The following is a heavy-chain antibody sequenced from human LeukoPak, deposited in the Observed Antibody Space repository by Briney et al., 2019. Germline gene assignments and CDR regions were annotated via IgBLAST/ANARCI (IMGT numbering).Heavy chain of an antibody. CDR3: AKDSGQWLVNGMDV. CDR1: GFTFSSYG. V-gene: IGHV3-30*18. CDR2: ISYDGSNK. D-gene: IGHD6-19*01. Sequence: GGSLRLSCAAFGFTFSSYGMHWVRQAPGKGLEWVAVISYDGSNKYYADSVKGRFTISRDNSKNTLYLQMNSLRAEDTAVYYCAKDSGQWLVNGMDVWGQGTTVTVSS. J-gene: IGHJ6*02.